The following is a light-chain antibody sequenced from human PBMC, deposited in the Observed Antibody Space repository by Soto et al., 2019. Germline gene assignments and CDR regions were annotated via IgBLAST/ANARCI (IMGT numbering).Light chain of an antibody. CDR1: QTVDSVY. CDR2: GSS. Sequence: EIVLTQSPGTLSLSPGETATLSCRASQTVDSVYLAWYQQKPGQPPRLLIYGSSTRAAGIPKRFSGSGSGTDFTLTISRVEPEDVAVYYCQQYDTSPPLYTFGQGTNLEIK. V-gene: IGKV3-20*01. CDR3: QQYDTSPPLYT. J-gene: IGKJ2*01.